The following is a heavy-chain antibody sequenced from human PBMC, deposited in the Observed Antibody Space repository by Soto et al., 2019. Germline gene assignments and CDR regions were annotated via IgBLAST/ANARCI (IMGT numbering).Heavy chain of an antibody. J-gene: IGHJ4*02. Sequence: QVQLVQSGAEVKKPGSSVKVSCKASGGTFSSYTISWVRQAPGQGLEWMGRIIPILGIANYAQKFQGRVTITADKSTSTAYMELSSLRSEDTAVYYCARSATRIAAAGTEDYWGQGTLVTVSS. D-gene: IGHD6-13*01. CDR1: GGTFSSYT. CDR2: IIPILGIA. CDR3: ARSATRIAAAGTEDY. V-gene: IGHV1-69*02.